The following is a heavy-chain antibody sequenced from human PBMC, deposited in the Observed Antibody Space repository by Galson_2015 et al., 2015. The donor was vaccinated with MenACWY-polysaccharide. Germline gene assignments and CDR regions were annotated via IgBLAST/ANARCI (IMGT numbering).Heavy chain of an antibody. CDR1: GFTFGVYA. Sequence: SGFTFGVYAMAWFRQAPGKGLEWVGFIRCKASGETTGYAASAKGRFTISRDDSKSTAYLQMNSLQTEDTGIYYCTRDRPIDYWGQGTLVTASS. V-gene: IGHV3-49*03. CDR3: TRDRPIDY. CDR2: IRCKASGETT. J-gene: IGHJ4*02.